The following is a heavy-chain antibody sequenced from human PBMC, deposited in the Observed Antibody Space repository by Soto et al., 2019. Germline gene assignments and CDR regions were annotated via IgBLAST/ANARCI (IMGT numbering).Heavy chain of an antibody. D-gene: IGHD2-2*01. Sequence: SETLSLTCTVSGGSISSGGYYWSWIRQHPGKGLEWIGYIYYSGTTYYNPSLKSRVTISVDTSKNQFSLKLSSVSAAATALYYCARCSLVVVPAPGFDPWGPGTLVTVSS. CDR2: IYYSGTT. V-gene: IGHV4-31*03. J-gene: IGHJ5*02. CDR1: GGSISSGGYY. CDR3: ARCSLVVVPAPGFDP.